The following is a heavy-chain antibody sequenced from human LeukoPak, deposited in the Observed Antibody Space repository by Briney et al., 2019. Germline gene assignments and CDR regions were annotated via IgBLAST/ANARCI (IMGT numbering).Heavy chain of an antibody. CDR1: GFTFSNSA. J-gene: IGHJ4*02. D-gene: IGHD6-19*01. CDR3: AKGIYSSGWSYFDY. V-gene: IGHV3-23*01. CDR2: LSGSGITT. Sequence: GGSLRLSCAASGFTFSNSAMSWVRQAPGKGLEWVSTLSGSGITTYYADSLKGRFTISRNTSKNTLYLQMNSLRAEDTAVYYCAKGIYSSGWSYFDYWGQGTLVTVSS.